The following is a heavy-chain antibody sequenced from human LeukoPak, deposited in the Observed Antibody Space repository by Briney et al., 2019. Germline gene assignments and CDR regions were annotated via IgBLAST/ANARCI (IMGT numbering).Heavy chain of an antibody. J-gene: IGHJ4*02. CDR2: IYYTGST. V-gene: IGHV4-59*08. CDR1: GGSISSYY. Sequence: SETLSFTCTVSGGSISSYYWSWIRQPPGKGLEWIGYIYYTGSTNYDPSLKSRVTISVDTSKNHFSLELSSVTAADTAVYYCARMYDSIGYYYPFDYWGQGTLVTVSS. D-gene: IGHD3-22*01. CDR3: ARMYDSIGYYYPFDY.